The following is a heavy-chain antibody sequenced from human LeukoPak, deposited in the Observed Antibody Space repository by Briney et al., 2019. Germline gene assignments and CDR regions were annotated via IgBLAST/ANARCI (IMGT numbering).Heavy chain of an antibody. D-gene: IGHD6-13*01. Sequence: PSETLSLTCTVSGGSISGYYWSWIRQPPGKGLEWIGYIYYSGSTNYNPSLKSRVTISVDTSKNQFSLKLSSVTAADTAVYYCAARGAAAGKSDYWGQGTLVTVSS. CDR2: IYYSGST. CDR1: GGSISGYY. CDR3: AARGAAAGKSDY. J-gene: IGHJ4*02. V-gene: IGHV4-59*01.